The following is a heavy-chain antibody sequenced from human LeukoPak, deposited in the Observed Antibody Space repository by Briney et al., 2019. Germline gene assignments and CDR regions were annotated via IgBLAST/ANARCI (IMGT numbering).Heavy chain of an antibody. CDR2: IKQDGSEK. V-gene: IGHV3-7*03. CDR1: GFTFSSYW. J-gene: IGHJ6*02. Sequence: PGGSLRLSCAASGFTFSSYWMSWVRQAPGKGLEWVAHIKQDGSEKYYVDSVKGRFTISRDNAKNSLYLQMNSLRAEDTAVYYCARVLRYFDPSYYYYGMDVWGQGTTGTVSS. CDR3: ARVLRYFDPSYYYYGMDV. D-gene: IGHD3-9*01.